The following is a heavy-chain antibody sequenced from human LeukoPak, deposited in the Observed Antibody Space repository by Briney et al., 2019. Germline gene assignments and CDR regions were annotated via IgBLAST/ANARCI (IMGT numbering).Heavy chain of an antibody. CDR1: GYIFTSYW. J-gene: IGHJ4*02. D-gene: IGHD6-13*01. CDR2: IYPGDSDT. CDR3: ARRASSSWHLNFDY. Sequence: GESLQISCKGSGYIFTSYWIGWVRQMPGKGLEWMGIIYPGDSDTRYSPSFQGQVTISADKSISTAYLQWSSLKASDTAMYYCARRASSSWHLNFDYWGQGTLVTVSS. V-gene: IGHV5-51*01.